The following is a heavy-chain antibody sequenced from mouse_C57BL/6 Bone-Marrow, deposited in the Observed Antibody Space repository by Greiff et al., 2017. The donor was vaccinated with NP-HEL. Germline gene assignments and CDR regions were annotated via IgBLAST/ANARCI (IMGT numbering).Heavy chain of an antibody. CDR3: TTPYDYPWFAY. CDR2: IDPENGDT. Sequence: EVQLQQSGAELVRPGASVKLSCTASGFNIKDDYMHWVKQRPEQGLEWIGWIDPENGDTEYASKFQGKATITADTSSNKAYLQLSSLTSEDTAVYYCTTPYDYPWFAYWGQGTLVTVSA. CDR1: GFNIKDDY. V-gene: IGHV14-4*01. D-gene: IGHD2-4*01. J-gene: IGHJ3*01.